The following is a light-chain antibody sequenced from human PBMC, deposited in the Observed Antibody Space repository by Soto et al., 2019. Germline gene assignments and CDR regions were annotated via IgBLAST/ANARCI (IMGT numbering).Light chain of an antibody. CDR2: GAS. J-gene: IGKJ5*01. CDR3: QHYLDSLT. V-gene: IGKV3-20*01. CDR1: KSLSSIY. Sequence: EIVLTQSPDTLSLSPGERATLTCRASKSLSSIYLAWFQQKPGQPPRLLIYGASRRATGIPDRFSGSGSGTDFTLTVSRLEPKDFAVYYCQHYLDSLTFGQGTRLEMK.